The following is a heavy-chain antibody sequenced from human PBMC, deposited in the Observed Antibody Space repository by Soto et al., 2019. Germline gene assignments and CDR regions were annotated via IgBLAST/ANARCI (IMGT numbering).Heavy chain of an antibody. CDR2: ISGSSRYT. CDR1: VFNCSDHY. V-gene: IGHV3-11*06. J-gene: IGHJ4*02. CDR3: ARHTSGWHYYDY. Sequence: PWWSLRLSCSASVFNCSDHYMNWFRQAPGKGLEWVSYISGSSRYTNFADSVKGRFTISRDNAKNSLYLQMNSLRVEDTAVYYCARHTSGWHYYDYWGQGTPVTVSS. D-gene: IGHD6-19*01.